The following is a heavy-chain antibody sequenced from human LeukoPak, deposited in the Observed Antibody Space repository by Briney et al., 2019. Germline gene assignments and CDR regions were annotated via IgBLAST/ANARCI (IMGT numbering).Heavy chain of an antibody. J-gene: IGHJ6*04. CDR1: GFTFSGSA. Sequence: GGSLRLSCAVSGFTFSGSAMHWVRQASGKGLEWVGRIGSRADTYATTYAASVKGRFTISRDDSKNTAYLQMNNLKTEDTAVYYCANGLRFGELLYQSVWGKGTTVTVSS. V-gene: IGHV3-73*01. D-gene: IGHD3-10*01. CDR3: ANGLRFGELLYQSV. CDR2: IGSRADTYAT.